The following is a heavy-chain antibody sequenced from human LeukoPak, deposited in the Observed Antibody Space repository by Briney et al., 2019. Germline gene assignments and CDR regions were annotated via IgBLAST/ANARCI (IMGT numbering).Heavy chain of an antibody. Sequence: SETLSLTCTVSGGSISSSSYYWGWIRQPPGKGLEWIGSLYYTGSTYYNLSLKSGVTISVDRSKNQFSLKLSSVTAADTAVYYCARGLVEVWEKSEAYYFDYWGQGTLVTVSS. V-gene: IGHV4-39*01. D-gene: IGHD1-26*01. CDR1: GGSISSSSYY. J-gene: IGHJ4*02. CDR2: LYYTGST. CDR3: ARGLVEVWEKSEAYYFDY.